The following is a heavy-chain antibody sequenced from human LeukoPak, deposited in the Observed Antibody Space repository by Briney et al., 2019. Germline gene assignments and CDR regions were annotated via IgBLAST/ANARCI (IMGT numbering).Heavy chain of an antibody. V-gene: IGHV3-33*01. Sequence: GGSLRLSCAASGFTFSNYGMHWVRQAPGKGLEWVAIIWADGNKKYYADSVKGRFTISRDNSRKTLHLQMNSLRAEDTAVYYCARDLVLAAGAGTYWGQGTLVIVSS. CDR3: ARDLVLAAGAGTY. CDR2: IWADGNKK. D-gene: IGHD6-13*01. CDR1: GFTFSNYG. J-gene: IGHJ4*02.